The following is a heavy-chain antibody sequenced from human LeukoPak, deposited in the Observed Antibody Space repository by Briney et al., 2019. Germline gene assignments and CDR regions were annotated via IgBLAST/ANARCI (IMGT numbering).Heavy chain of an antibody. J-gene: IGHJ5*02. V-gene: IGHV1-8*01. Sequence: ASVKVSCKASGYTFTSYDINWVRPATGQGPGWMGWMNPNSGNTGYAQKFQGRVTMTRNTSISTAYMELSSLRSEDTAVYYCATCSGGSCYYNWFDPWGQGTLVTVSS. CDR2: MNPNSGNT. CDR3: ATCSGGSCYYNWFDP. CDR1: GYTFTSYD. D-gene: IGHD2-15*01.